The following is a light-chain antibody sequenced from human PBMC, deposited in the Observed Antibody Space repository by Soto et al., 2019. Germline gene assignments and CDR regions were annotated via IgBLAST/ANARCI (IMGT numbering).Light chain of an antibody. J-gene: IGLJ1*01. CDR1: SSDIGGSNY. Sequence: QSALTQPASVSGSPGQSITISCAGTSSDIGGSNYVSWYQQHPGKAPKLMIYGVSNRPSGVSNRFSGSKSGNTASLTISELQDEDEADYFCYSSRSSSSTFYVFGTGTKLTVL. CDR2: GVS. V-gene: IGLV2-14*03. CDR3: YSSRSSSSTFYV.